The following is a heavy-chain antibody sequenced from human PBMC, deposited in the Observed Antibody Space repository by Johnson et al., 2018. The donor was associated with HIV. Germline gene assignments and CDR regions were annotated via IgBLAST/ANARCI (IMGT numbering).Heavy chain of an antibody. Sequence: VQLVESGGGVVQPGRSLRLSCAASRFTFGTYWMSWVRQAPGKGLEWVTNIKEDGSEKYYADSVKGRFTISRDNSKNTLYLQMNSLRAEDTAVFYCARAYNDAFDIWGQGTMVTVSS. CDR3: ARAYNDAFDI. D-gene: IGHD5-24*01. CDR2: IKEDGSEK. J-gene: IGHJ3*02. CDR1: RFTFGTYW. V-gene: IGHV3-7*04.